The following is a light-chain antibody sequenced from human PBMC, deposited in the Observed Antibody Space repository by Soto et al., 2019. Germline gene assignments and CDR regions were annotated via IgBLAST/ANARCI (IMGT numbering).Light chain of an antibody. CDR1: GSHIGSDYG. V-gene: IGLV1-40*01. CDR3: QSYDRSLRACV. Sequence: HSVLAQPPSVFGGPGAGVTLFCTGAGSHIGSDYGVHWYQQFPGTAPKLLIYGNSNRPSGVPDRFSGSKSGTSASLAITGLQAEDEADYYCQSYDRSLRACVFGTGTKVTVL. J-gene: IGLJ1*01. CDR2: GNS.